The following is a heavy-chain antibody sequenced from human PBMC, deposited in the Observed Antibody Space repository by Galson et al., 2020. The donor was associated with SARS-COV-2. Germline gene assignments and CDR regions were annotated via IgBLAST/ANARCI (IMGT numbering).Heavy chain of an antibody. CDR2: FDPEDGET. CDR1: GYTLTDLS. D-gene: IGHD6-19*01. J-gene: IGHJ4*02. V-gene: IGHV1-24*01. CDR3: ATGAAVAGPSSMDY. Sequence: ASVKVSCKVSGYTLTDLSMHWVRQAPGKGLEWMGGFDPEDGETIYAQKFQGRVTMTEDTSTDTAYMELSSLRSEDTAVYYCATGAAVAGPSSMDYCGQGTLVSVSS.